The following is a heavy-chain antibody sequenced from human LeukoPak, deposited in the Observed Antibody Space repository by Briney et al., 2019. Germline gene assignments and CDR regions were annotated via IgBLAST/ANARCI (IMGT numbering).Heavy chain of an antibody. CDR3: ARGIRRYYYYGMDV. Sequence: RASVKVSFKASGYTFTSYDINWVRQATGQGLEWMGWMNTNSGNTGYAQKFQGRVTMTRNTSISTAYMELSSLRSEDTAVYYCARGIRRYYYYGMDVWGQGTTVTVSS. V-gene: IGHV1-8*01. CDR2: MNTNSGNT. CDR1: GYTFTSYD. J-gene: IGHJ6*02. D-gene: IGHD5-18*01.